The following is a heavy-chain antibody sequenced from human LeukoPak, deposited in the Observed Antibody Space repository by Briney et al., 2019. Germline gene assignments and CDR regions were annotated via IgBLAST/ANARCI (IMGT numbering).Heavy chain of an antibody. CDR3: ARAIGSSWGKVDY. J-gene: IGHJ4*02. V-gene: IGHV3-74*01. Sequence: GGSLRLSCVASGFTFSNYWMHWVRQAPGKGLVWVSRIKTDGSRTNYADSVKGRFTISRDNAKNTVYLEMNSLRSEDTAVYYCARAIGSSWGKVDYWGQGTLVAVSS. D-gene: IGHD6-13*01. CDR1: GFTFSNYW. CDR2: IKTDGSRT.